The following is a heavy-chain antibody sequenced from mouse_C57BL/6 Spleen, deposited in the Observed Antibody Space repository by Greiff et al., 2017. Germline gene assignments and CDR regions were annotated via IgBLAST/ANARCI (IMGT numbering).Heavy chain of an antibody. CDR3: ARKGELGYFDY. CDR1: GYTFTSYT. J-gene: IGHJ2*01. CDR2: INPCSGYT. V-gene: IGHV1-4*01. D-gene: IGHD4-1*01. Sequence: VQLQQSGAELARPGASVKMSCKASGYTFTSYTMHWVKQRPGQGLEWIGYINPCSGYTKYNQKFKDKATLTADKSSSTAYMQLSSLTSADSAVDYCARKGELGYFDYWGQGTTLTVSS.